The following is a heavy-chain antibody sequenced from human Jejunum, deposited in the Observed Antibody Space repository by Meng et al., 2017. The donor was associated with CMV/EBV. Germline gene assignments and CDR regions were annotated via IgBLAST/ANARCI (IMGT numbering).Heavy chain of an antibody. V-gene: IGHV1-46*01. CDR2: INPTDDRP. J-gene: IGHJ4*02. D-gene: IGHD6-19*01. CDR1: GYTFTSSF. CDR3: ASPPSGHTSGWYIY. Sequence: ASGYTFTSSFIHWVRQVPGQGLEWMGAINPTDDRPTYAHKFQGRVSLTSDTSTNTVYMELNSLRSEDTAVYYCASPPSGHTSGWYIYWGQGTLVTVSS.